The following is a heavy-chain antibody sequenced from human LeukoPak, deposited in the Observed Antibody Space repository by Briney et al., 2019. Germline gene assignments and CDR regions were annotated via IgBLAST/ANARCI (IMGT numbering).Heavy chain of an antibody. D-gene: IGHD5-12*01. CDR2: IHYSGST. CDR1: GGSISSSSYY. Sequence: SETLSLTCTVSGGSISSSSYYWDWIRQPPGKGLEWTGYIHYSGSTHYNPALKSRLTISADMSKNQFALKMSSVTAADTAVYYCARHGYSDYGIDSWGQGTLVTVSS. CDR3: ARHGYSDYGIDS. V-gene: IGHV4-39*01. J-gene: IGHJ5*01.